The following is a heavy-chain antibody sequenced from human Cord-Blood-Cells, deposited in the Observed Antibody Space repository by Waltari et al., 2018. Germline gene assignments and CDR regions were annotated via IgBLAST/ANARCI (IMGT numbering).Heavy chain of an antibody. V-gene: IGHV4-30-4*08. CDR3: ARVGHEGDY. Sequence: QVQLQESGPGLVKTSQTLSLTGTVSGGSISSGDYYWSWIRQPPGKGLEGVGYINYRGSVSDNPALRCRVTISVDTSTNQFTLKLSSGTAADTAVYYCARVGHEGDYWGQGTLVTVSS. CDR1: GGSISSGDYY. CDR2: INYRGSV. J-gene: IGHJ4*02.